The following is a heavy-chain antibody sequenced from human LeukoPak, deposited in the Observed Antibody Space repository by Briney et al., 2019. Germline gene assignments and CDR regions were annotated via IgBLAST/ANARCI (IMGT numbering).Heavy chain of an antibody. J-gene: IGHJ3*02. CDR2: MNPNSGNT. Sequence: ASVKVSCKSSGYIFTSYDIYWVRQATGQGLEWMGWMNPNSGNTGYAQKFQGRVTMTTNTSISTAYMELSSLRSEDTAVYYCAREPPCSSTSCYLSTLSGYAFDIWGQGTMVTVSS. CDR3: AREPPCSSTSCYLSTLSGYAFDI. D-gene: IGHD2-2*01. V-gene: IGHV1-8*01. CDR1: GYIFTSYD.